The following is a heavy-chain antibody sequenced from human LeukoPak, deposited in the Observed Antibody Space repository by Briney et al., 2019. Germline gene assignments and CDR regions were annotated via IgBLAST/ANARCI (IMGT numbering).Heavy chain of an antibody. V-gene: IGHV4-39*07. Sequence: KPSETLSLTCTVSGGSISSTGSFWGWIRQPPGKGLEWIGSIYSGGITYYNPSLKSRVTISEDTSKNQFSLKMTSTTAADTAIYYCWLEKVVAAYFDSWGQGTLVTVSS. J-gene: IGHJ4*02. CDR1: GGSISSTGSF. CDR2: IYSGGIT. D-gene: IGHD2-15*01. CDR3: WLEKVVAAYFDS.